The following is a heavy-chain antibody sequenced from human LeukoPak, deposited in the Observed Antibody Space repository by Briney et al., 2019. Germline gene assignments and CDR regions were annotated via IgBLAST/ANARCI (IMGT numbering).Heavy chain of an antibody. V-gene: IGHV3-7*01. Sequence: GGSLRLSCAASGFTFSSYWMSWIRQAPGKGLEWVANIKQDGSETYYVDSVKGRFTISRDNAKNSLYLQMNSLRAGDTAVYYCARDWGYCGSTSCHKAPRLDYWGQGTLVTVSS. CDR3: ARDWGYCGSTSCHKAPRLDY. CDR1: GFTFSSYW. J-gene: IGHJ4*02. D-gene: IGHD2-2*02. CDR2: IKQDGSET.